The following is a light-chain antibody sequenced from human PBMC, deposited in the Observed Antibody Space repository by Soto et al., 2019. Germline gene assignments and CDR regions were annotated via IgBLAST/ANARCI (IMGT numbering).Light chain of an antibody. J-gene: IGKJ1*01. CDR3: QQYNSYS. Sequence: DIQVTPSPSSLSASVGDRVTSRCRPSQTITSCLAWYQQKPGTAPKVLIYPASNLQSGVPSRFSGSGSGTAFTLTISRLQPDDFATYYCQQYNSYSFGQGTKVDIK. V-gene: IGKV1-5*01. CDR1: QTITSC. CDR2: PAS.